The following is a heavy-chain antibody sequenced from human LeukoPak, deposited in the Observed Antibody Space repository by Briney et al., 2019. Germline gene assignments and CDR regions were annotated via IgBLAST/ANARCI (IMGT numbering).Heavy chain of an antibody. Sequence: PSETLSLTCTVSGGSLSSSYWSWIRQPAGKGLEWIGRVYTSGSTNYNPSLKSRVAMSVDTSKNQFSLKLSSVTAADTAVYYCARGSYCSGGSCSFYYYYYMDVWGKGTTVTVSS. CDR3: ARGSYCSGGSCSFYYYYYMDV. CDR2: VYTSGST. V-gene: IGHV4-4*07. D-gene: IGHD2-15*01. CDR1: GGSLSSSY. J-gene: IGHJ6*03.